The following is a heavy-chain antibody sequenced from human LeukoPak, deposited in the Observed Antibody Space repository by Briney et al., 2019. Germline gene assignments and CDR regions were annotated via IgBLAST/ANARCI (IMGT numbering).Heavy chain of an antibody. D-gene: IGHD2-2*02. CDR2: ISSSSSTI. Sequence: GGSLRLSCAASGFTFSSYSMNWVRQAPGKGLEWVSYISSSSSTIYYADSVKGRFTIFRDNAKNSLYLQMNSLRAEDTAVYYCAREGRGYCSSTSCYRDAFDIWGQGTMVTVSS. CDR3: AREGRGYCSSTSCYRDAFDI. V-gene: IGHV3-48*01. CDR1: GFTFSSYS. J-gene: IGHJ3*02.